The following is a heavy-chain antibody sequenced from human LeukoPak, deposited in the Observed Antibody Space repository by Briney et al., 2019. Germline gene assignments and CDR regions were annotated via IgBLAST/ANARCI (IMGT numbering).Heavy chain of an antibody. Sequence: GGSLRLSCAASGSTFDDYGMSWVRQAPGKGLKWVSGINWNGGSTGYADSVKGRFTISRDNAKNSLYLQMNSLRAEDTALYYCARAAKVGAKNWYFDLWGRGTLVTVSS. J-gene: IGHJ2*01. V-gene: IGHV3-20*04. CDR1: GSTFDDYG. CDR2: INWNGGST. D-gene: IGHD1-26*01. CDR3: ARAAKVGAKNWYFDL.